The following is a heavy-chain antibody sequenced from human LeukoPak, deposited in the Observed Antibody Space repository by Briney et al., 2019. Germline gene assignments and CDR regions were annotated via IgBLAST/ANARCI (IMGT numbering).Heavy chain of an antibody. CDR2: ISSNGGST. V-gene: IGHV3-64D*09. Sequence: GGSLRLSCSASGFTFSSYAMHWVRQAPGKGLEYVSAISSNGGSTYYADSVKGRFTISRDNSKNTLYLQMSSLRAEDTAVHYCVKDAYYYGPGTWGNWFDPWGQGTLVTVSS. CDR1: GFTFSSYA. J-gene: IGHJ5*02. D-gene: IGHD3-10*01. CDR3: VKDAYYYGPGTWGNWFDP.